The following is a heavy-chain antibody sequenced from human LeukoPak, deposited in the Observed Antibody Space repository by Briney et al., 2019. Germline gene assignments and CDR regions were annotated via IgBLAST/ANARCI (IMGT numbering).Heavy chain of an antibody. CDR1: GFTFGSYW. J-gene: IGHJ6*03. V-gene: IGHV3-74*01. CDR2: INSDGSST. Sequence: GGSLRLSCAASGFTFGSYWMHWVRQAPGKGLVWVSRINSDGSSTSYADSVKGRFTISRDNAKNTLYLQMNSLRAEDTAVYYCARGYCSSTSCYNDDYYYYMDVWGKGTTVTVSS. CDR3: ARGYCSSTSCYNDDYYYYMDV. D-gene: IGHD2-2*02.